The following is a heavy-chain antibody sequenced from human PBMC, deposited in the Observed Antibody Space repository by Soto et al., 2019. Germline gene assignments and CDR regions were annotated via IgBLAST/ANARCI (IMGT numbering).Heavy chain of an antibody. D-gene: IGHD1-7*01. V-gene: IGHV3-23*01. CDR3: ARSRTGTTYGGMDV. CDR1: GFTFSSYA. Sequence: GGSLSLSCSASGFTFSSYAMSWVRQAPGKGLEWVSAISGSGGSTHYADSVRGRFTISRDNSKNTLYLQMNSLRAEDTAVYYCARSRTGTTYGGMDVWGQGTTVTVSS. CDR2: ISGSGGST. J-gene: IGHJ6*02.